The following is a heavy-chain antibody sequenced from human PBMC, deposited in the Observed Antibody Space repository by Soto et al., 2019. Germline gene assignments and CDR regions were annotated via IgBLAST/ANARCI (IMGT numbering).Heavy chain of an antibody. CDR2: INSDGSST. Sequence: EVQLVESGGGLVQPGGSLRLSCAASGFTFSSYWMHWVRQAPGKGLVWVSCINSDGSSTSYADSVKGRFTISRDNAKDTLYLQMNSLRVEDTAVYYCGRAEAAAGVDYWGQGTLVTVSS. CDR1: GFTFSSYW. CDR3: GRAEAAAGVDY. J-gene: IGHJ4*02. V-gene: IGHV3-74*01. D-gene: IGHD6-13*01.